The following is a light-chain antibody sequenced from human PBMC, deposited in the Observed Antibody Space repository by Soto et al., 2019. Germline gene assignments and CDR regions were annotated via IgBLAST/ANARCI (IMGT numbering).Light chain of an antibody. J-gene: IGKJ5*01. CDR2: GAS. CDR1: QSVSSK. Sequence: IVLTQSAATLSLSPGERATLSCRASQSVSSKLAWYQQRHGQAPRLLIYGASSRATGIPDRFSGSLSGTDFTLTISRLETEDFAVYYCQQYGSSPITFGQGTRLEIK. CDR3: QQYGSSPIT. V-gene: IGKV3-20*01.